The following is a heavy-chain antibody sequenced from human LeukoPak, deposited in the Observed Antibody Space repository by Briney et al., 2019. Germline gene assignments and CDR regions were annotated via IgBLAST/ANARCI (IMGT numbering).Heavy chain of an antibody. Sequence: GGSLRLSCAASGFTFSSYWMNWARQAPGKGLEWVAVISYDGSNKYYADSVKGRFTISRDNSKNTLYLQMNSLRAEDTAVYYCARGAPSYDFWSGYYPTPMDVWGQGTTVTVSS. V-gene: IGHV3-30-3*01. CDR3: ARGAPSYDFWSGYYPTPMDV. D-gene: IGHD3-3*01. CDR1: GFTFSSYW. J-gene: IGHJ6*02. CDR2: ISYDGSNK.